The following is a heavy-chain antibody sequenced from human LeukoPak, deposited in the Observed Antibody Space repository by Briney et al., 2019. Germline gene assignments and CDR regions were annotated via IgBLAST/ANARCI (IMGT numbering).Heavy chain of an antibody. CDR2: IYYSGST. Sequence: SETLSLTCTVSGGSISSSSYYWGWIRQPPGKGLEWIGSIYYSGSTYYNPSLKSRVTISVDTSKNQFSLKLSSVTAADTAVHYCASIVARRGYYFDYWGQGTLVTVSS. D-gene: IGHD6-6*01. J-gene: IGHJ4*02. CDR1: GGSISSSSYY. V-gene: IGHV4-39*01. CDR3: ASIVARRGYYFDY.